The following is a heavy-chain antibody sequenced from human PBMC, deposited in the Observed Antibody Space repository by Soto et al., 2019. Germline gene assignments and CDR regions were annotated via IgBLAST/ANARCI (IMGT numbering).Heavy chain of an antibody. Sequence: QVELVESGGGVVQPGTSLRLSCAASGFIFRNYAMHWVRQAPGKGLEWVADISYDERNIHYPDSVKGRFTISRDNSKNTLFLQMNNLRPEDTAVYYCARDSWGFDCWVPGTLVTVSS. CDR1: GFIFRNYA. CDR2: ISYDERNI. D-gene: IGHD3-16*01. J-gene: IGHJ4*02. CDR3: ARDSWGFDC. V-gene: IGHV3-30*04.